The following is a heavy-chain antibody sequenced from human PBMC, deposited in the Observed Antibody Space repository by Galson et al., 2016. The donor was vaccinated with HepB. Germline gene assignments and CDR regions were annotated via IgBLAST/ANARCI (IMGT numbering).Heavy chain of an antibody. CDR1: GYIFNNFW. CDR2: IYPGDSHS. CDR3: ARTHSGGTDYYYYAMDV. D-gene: IGHD2-15*01. Sequence: QSGADVKKPGESLKISCKGSGYIFNNFWVAWVRQMPGKGLEWMGIIYPGDSHSRYSPSLQGQVTISADKSINTAYLQWSSLTASDTAVYYCARTHSGGTDYYYYAMDVWGQGTTVTVS. J-gene: IGHJ6*02. V-gene: IGHV5-51*01.